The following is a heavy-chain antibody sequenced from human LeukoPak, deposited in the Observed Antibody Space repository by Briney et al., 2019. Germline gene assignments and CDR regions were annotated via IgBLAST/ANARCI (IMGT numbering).Heavy chain of an antibody. CDR1: GFTLSSFA. D-gene: IGHD3-10*01. J-gene: IGHJ6*04. CDR2: ISGSGSST. CDR3: ATDYGSGSSPSNYYGMDV. Sequence: GGSLRLSCAASGFTLSSFAMSWVRQAPGKELEWFSAISGSGSSTYSADSVKGRFTISRDNSKSTLHLQMNSLRAEDTGVYYCATDYGSGSSPSNYYGMDVWGKGTTVTVSS. V-gene: IGHV3-23*01.